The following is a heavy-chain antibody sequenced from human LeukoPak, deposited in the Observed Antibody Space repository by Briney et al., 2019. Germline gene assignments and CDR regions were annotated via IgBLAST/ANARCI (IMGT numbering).Heavy chain of an antibody. CDR1: GGSIKSSSYY. D-gene: IGHD3-22*01. CDR3: ARLSILGQYYDSSGYCY. J-gene: IGHJ4*02. Sequence: SETLSLTCTVSGGSIKSSSYYWGWIRQPPWKGLEWIGSIYYSGSTFYNPSLKSRLTLSVDTSKSQFSLKLTSVTAADTAVYYCARLSILGQYYDSSGYCYWGQGTLVTVSS. CDR2: IYYSGST. V-gene: IGHV4-39*01.